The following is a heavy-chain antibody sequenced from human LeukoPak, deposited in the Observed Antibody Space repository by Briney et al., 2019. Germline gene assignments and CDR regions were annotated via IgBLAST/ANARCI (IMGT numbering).Heavy chain of an antibody. J-gene: IGHJ4*02. Sequence: GASLKLSCTAYGYTFSSYSINWVRQAPGQGLEWVAYMNRNSGNIYYAENLKGRVTITRDNAKSTVYLELSSLRSEDTAVYYCAREGRHGVNLYHIDYWGKGTLVTVSS. V-gene: IGHV3-48*04. CDR1: GYTFSSYS. D-gene: IGHD4-23*01. CDR2: MNRNSGNI. CDR3: AREGRHGVNLYHIDY.